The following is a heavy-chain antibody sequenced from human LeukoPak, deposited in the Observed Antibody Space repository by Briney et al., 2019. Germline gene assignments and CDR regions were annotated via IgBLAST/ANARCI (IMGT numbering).Heavy chain of an antibody. CDR3: ANSLTPAELLYDY. J-gene: IGHJ4*02. CDR2: ISGSGGST. V-gene: IGHV3-23*01. CDR1: GFTFDDYG. Sequence: GGSLRLSCAASGFTFDDYGMSWVRQAPGKGLEWVSAISGSGGSTYYADSVKGRFTISRDNSKNTLYLQMNSLRAEDTAVYYCANSLTPAELLYDYWGQGTLVTVSS. D-gene: IGHD3-10*01.